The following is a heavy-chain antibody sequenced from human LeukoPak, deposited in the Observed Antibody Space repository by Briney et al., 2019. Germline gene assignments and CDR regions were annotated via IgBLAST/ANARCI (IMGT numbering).Heavy chain of an antibody. D-gene: IGHD2-2*02. CDR1: GYSFTSYW. CDR2: IYPGDSDT. J-gene: IGHJ6*03. V-gene: IGHV5-51*01. Sequence: PGESLKISCKGSGYSFTSYWIGWVRQMPGKGLEWMGIIYPGDSDTRYSPSFQGQVTISADKSISTAYLQWSSLKASDTAMYYCARHYCSSTSCYKWGYYYYYMDVWGKGTTVTVSS. CDR3: ARHYCSSTSCYKWGYYYYYMDV.